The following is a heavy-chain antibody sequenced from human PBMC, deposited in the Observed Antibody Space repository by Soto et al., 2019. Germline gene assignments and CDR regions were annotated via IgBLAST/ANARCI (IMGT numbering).Heavy chain of an antibody. D-gene: IGHD6-19*01. V-gene: IGHV3-7*05. Sequence: GSLRLSCAASGFTFSSYWMSWVRQAPGKGLEWVANIKQDGSEKYYVDSVKGRFTISRDNAKNSLYLQMNSLRAEDTAVYYCARDKYSSGWYNWFDPWGQGTLVTVSS. J-gene: IGHJ5*02. CDR3: ARDKYSSGWYNWFDP. CDR2: IKQDGSEK. CDR1: GFTFSSYW.